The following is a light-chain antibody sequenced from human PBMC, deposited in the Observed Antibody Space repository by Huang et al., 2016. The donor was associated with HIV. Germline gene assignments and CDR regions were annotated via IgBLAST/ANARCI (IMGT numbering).Light chain of an antibody. J-gene: IGKJ2*01. CDR2: AAS. Sequence: DIQMTQSPSSLSASVGDRVTIPCRGSQGISSYLNWYQQKPGKAPKLLIYAASTLQSGVPSRFSGSGSGTDFTLTISSLQPADSATYYCQETYSIPYTFGQGTKLEIK. CDR3: QETYSIPYT. CDR1: QGISSY. V-gene: IGKV1-39*01.